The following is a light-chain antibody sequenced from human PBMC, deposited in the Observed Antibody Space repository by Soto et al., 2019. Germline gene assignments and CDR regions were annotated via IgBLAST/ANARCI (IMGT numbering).Light chain of an antibody. CDR2: KAS. CDR1: QSISSW. CDR3: QQYNSYWT. Sequence: DIQMTQSPSSLSASVGDRVTITCRASQSISSWLAWYQQKPGKAPKLLIYKASSLESGVPSRFSGSGSGTGFPLTISSLQPDDFETYYFQQYNSYWTFGQGTKVEIK. J-gene: IGKJ1*01. V-gene: IGKV1-5*03.